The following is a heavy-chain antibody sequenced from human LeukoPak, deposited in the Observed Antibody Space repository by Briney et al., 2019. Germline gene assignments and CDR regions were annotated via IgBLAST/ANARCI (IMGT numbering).Heavy chain of an antibody. V-gene: IGHV3-48*01. D-gene: IGHD2-2*01. J-gene: IGHJ4*02. CDR3: ARGSGLGDIVVVPAAHPNDY. Sequence: GGSLRLSCAASGFTFSSYSMNWVRQAPGKGLEWVSYISSSSSTIYYADSVKGRFTISRDNAKNSLYLQMNSLRAEDTAVYYCARGSGLGDIVVVPAAHPNDYWGQGTLVTVSS. CDR2: ISSSSSTI. CDR1: GFTFSSYS.